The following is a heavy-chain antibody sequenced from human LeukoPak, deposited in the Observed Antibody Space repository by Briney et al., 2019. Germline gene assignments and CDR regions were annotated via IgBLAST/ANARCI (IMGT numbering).Heavy chain of an antibody. V-gene: IGHV3-23*01. CDR3: AKTSRIMITLGDTDAFDI. CDR2: ISGSGGST. CDR1: GFTFSSYA. D-gene: IGHD3-16*01. J-gene: IGHJ3*02. Sequence: GGSLRLSCTASGFTFSSYAMSWVRQAPGKGLEWVSAISGSGGSTYYADSVKGRFTISRDNSKNTLYLQMNSLRAEDTAVYYCAKTSRIMITLGDTDAFDIWGQGTMVTVSS.